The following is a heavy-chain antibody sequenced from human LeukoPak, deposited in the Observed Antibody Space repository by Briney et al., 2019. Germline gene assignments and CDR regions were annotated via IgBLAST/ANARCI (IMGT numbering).Heavy chain of an antibody. CDR3: ARDQGHYGDYAPRYYYYGMDV. V-gene: IGHV5-51*01. Sequence: GESLKISCKGSGYSFTSYWIGWVRQMPGKGLEWMGIIYPGDSDTRYSPSFQGQVTISADKSISTAYLQWSSLRAEDTAVYYCARDQGHYGDYAPRYYYYGMDVWGQGTTVTVSS. J-gene: IGHJ6*02. D-gene: IGHD4-17*01. CDR2: IYPGDSDT. CDR1: GYSFTSYW.